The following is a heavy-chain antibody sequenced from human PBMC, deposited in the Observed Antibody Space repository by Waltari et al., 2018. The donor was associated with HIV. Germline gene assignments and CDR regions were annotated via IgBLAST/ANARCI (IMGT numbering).Heavy chain of an antibody. V-gene: IGHV4-39*01. D-gene: IGHD2-21*02. Sequence: QLQLQESGPGLVKPSETLSLTCTVSGDSISSSSYYWGWIRQPPGKGLEWIGSISYSGSTYYTPSLKSRVTISVDTSKNQFSLKLSSVTAADTAVYYCARRAVVVTAKGPFDPWGQGTLVTVSS. CDR1: GDSISSSSYY. CDR2: ISYSGST. CDR3: ARRAVVVTAKGPFDP. J-gene: IGHJ5*02.